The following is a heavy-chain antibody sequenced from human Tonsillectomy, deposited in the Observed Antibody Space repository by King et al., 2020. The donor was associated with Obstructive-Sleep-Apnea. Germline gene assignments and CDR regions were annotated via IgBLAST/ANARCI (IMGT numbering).Heavy chain of an antibody. CDR1: GFTFSSYG. CDR2: ISYDGSNK. V-gene: IGHV3-30*18. J-gene: IGHJ4*02. CDR3: AKDLLRIAAAGTGDDY. Sequence: VQLVESGGGVVQPGRSLRLSCAASGFTFSSYGMHWVRQAPGKGLEWVAVISYDGSNKYYADSVKGRFTISRDNSKNTLYLQMNSLRAEETAVYYCAKDLLRIAAAGTGDDYWGQGTLVTVSS. D-gene: IGHD6-13*01.